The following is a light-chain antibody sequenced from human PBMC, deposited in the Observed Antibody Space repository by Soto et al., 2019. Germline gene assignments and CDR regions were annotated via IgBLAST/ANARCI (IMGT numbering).Light chain of an antibody. CDR2: GAS. V-gene: IGKV3-15*01. J-gene: IGKJ2*01. CDR3: QQYNNWPPRPPGTMYT. CDR1: QSVSSN. Sequence: EIVMTQSPATLSVSPGERATLSCRASQSVSSNLAWYQQKPGQAPRLLIYGASTRATGIPARFSGSGSGTEFTLTISSLQSEDFAVYYCQQYNNWPPRPPGTMYTFGQGTKLEIK.